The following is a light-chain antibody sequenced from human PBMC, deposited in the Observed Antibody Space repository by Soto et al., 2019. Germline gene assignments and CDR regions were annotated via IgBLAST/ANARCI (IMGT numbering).Light chain of an antibody. CDR2: DAS. Sequence: DIQMTQSPSTLSASVGDTVTITCRASQSVSFWLAWYQQKPGKAPKLLISDASTLYSGVPSSFRGSSSETEFTLTIGGLHAHDFASYDCQQYNSYAPYSFGQGIKLEI. CDR1: QSVSFW. J-gene: IGKJ2*03. CDR3: QQYNSYAPYS. V-gene: IGKV1-5*01.